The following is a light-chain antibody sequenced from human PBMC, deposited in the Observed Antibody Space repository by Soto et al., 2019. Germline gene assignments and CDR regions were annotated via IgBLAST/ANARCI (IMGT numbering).Light chain of an antibody. J-gene: IGKJ5*01. V-gene: IGKV3-11*01. CDR2: DAS. CDR3: QQRSKWPPEVT. Sequence: EIVLTQSPATLSLSPGERATLSCRASQSVSSYLAWYQQKPGQAPMLLIYDASHRATGISARFSGSGSGTDFTLTISSLEPEDFAVYYCQQRSKWPPEVTFGQGTRLEIK. CDR1: QSVSSY.